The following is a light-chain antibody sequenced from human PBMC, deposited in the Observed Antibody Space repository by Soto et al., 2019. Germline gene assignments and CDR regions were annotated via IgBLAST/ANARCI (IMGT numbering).Light chain of an antibody. CDR2: GAS. CDR3: QPYGSSPRT. Sequence: EIVLTQSPGTLSLSPVERATLSCRASQSVSSSYVAWYQQKPGQAPRLLIYGASSRATGIPDRFSGSGSGTDFTLTISRLEPEDFAVYYCQPYGSSPRTFGQGTKLEIK. CDR1: QSVSSSY. J-gene: IGKJ2*01. V-gene: IGKV3-20*01.